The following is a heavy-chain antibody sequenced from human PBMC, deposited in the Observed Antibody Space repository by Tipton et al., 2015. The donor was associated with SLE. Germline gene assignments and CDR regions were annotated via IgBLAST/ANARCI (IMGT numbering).Heavy chain of an antibody. J-gene: IGHJ4*02. CDR1: GESFNGYF. CDR2: IIHSGVT. CDR3: ARVAPTEVFDY. D-gene: IGHD1-1*01. V-gene: IGHV4-34*12. Sequence: TLSLTCAVYGESFNGYFWTWIRQPPGKGLEWIAEIIHSGVTSYNPSLRSRVTISVDMSKNQVSLKLSSVTAADTAVYYCARVAPTEVFDYWGQGTLVTVSS.